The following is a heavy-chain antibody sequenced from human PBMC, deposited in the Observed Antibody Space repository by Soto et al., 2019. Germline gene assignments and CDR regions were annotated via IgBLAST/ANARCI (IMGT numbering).Heavy chain of an antibody. Sequence: PGESLKISCKGSGYSFTSYWTSWVRQMPGKGLEWMGRIDPSDSYTNYSPSFQGHVTISADKSISTAYLQWSSLKASDTAMYYCARTSMQSRGYSYGHGGMDVWGQGTRVTVSS. D-gene: IGHD5-18*01. CDR2: IDPSDSYT. V-gene: IGHV5-10-1*01. CDR3: ARTSMQSRGYSYGHGGMDV. J-gene: IGHJ6*02. CDR1: GYSFTSYW.